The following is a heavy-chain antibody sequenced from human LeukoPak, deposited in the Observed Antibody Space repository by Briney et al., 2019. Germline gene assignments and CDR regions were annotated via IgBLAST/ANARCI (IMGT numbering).Heavy chain of an antibody. Sequence: GASVRVSCKPSGYTFTSYGISWVRQAPGQGLEWMGWISAYNGNTNYAQKLQGRVTMTTDTSTSTAYMELRSLRSDDTAVYYCAREATYSGYDRLDYWGQGTLVTVSS. CDR1: GYTFTSYG. J-gene: IGHJ4*02. CDR2: ISAYNGNT. D-gene: IGHD5-12*01. V-gene: IGHV1-18*04. CDR3: AREATYSGYDRLDY.